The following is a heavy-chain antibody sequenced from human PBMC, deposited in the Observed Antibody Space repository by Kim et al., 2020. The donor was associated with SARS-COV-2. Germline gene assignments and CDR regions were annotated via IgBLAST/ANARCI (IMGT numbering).Heavy chain of an antibody. CDR2: ISAYNGNT. J-gene: IGHJ3*02. CDR1: GYTFTSYG. CDR3: ARGRVMIAVAGTLGLDAFDI. D-gene: IGHD6-19*01. V-gene: IGHV1-18*04. Sequence: ASVKVSCKASGYTFTSYGISWVRQAPGQGLEWMGWISAYNGNTNYAQKLQGRVTMTTDTSTSTAYMELRSLRSDDTAVYYCARGRVMIAVAGTLGLDAFDIWGQGTMVTVSS.